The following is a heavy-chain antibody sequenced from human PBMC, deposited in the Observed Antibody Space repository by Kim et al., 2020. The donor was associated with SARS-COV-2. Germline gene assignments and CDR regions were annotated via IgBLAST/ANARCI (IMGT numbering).Heavy chain of an antibody. CDR1: GYTFTSYG. J-gene: IGHJ6*02. D-gene: IGHD3-3*01. CDR3: ARGGTIFGQRLNCYQYGMVV. CDR2: ISAYNGNT. Sequence: ASVKVSCKASGYTFTSYGISWVRQAPGQGLEWMGWISAYNGNTNYAQKLQGRVTMTTDTSTSTAYMELRSLRSDDTAVYYCARGGTIFGQRLNCYQYGMVVLGRGTTVTASS. V-gene: IGHV1-18*04.